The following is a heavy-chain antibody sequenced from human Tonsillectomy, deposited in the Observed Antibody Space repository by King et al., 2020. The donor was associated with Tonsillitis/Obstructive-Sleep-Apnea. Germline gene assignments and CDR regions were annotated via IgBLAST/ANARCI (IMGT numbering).Heavy chain of an antibody. CDR1: GFTFDDYT. V-gene: IGHV3-43*01. D-gene: IGHD3-22*01. Sequence: VQLVESGGVVVQPGGSLRLSCAASGFTFDDYTLHWFRQAPGKGLEWVSLIGWDGGSTYYADSVKGRFTISRDNSKNSLYLQMNSLRTEDTALYYCAKVMITMIVVGGFDYWGQGTLVTVSS. J-gene: IGHJ4*02. CDR2: IGWDGGST. CDR3: AKVMITMIVVGGFDY.